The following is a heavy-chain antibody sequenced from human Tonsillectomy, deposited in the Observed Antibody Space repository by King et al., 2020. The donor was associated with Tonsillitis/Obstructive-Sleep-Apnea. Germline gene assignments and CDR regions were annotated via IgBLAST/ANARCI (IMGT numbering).Heavy chain of an antibody. CDR1: GFTFSSYG. V-gene: IGHV3-30*18. CDR3: AKGVPYYDFWSGYYNFDY. D-gene: IGHD3-3*01. CDR2: LSYDGSNK. J-gene: IGHJ4*02. Sequence: VQLVESGGGVVQPGRSLRLSCAASGFTFSSYGMHWVRQAPGKGLGWGAVLSYDGSNKYYADSVKGRFTISRDNSKNTLYLQMNSLRAEDTAVYYCAKGVPYYDFWSGYYNFDYWGQGTLVTVSS.